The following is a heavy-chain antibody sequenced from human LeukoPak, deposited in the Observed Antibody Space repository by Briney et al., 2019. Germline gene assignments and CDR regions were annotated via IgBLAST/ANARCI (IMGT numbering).Heavy chain of an antibody. CDR1: GFTFSSYW. CDR3: ARDLIVGANHDAFDI. CDR2: INSDGRST. J-gene: IGHJ3*02. Sequence: PGGSLRLSCAASGFTFSSYWMHWVRQAPGKGLVWVSRINSDGRSTTYADSVKGRFTVSRDNAKNTLYLQMNSLRAEDTAVYYCARDLIVGANHDAFDIWGQGTMVTVSS. V-gene: IGHV3-74*01. D-gene: IGHD1-26*01.